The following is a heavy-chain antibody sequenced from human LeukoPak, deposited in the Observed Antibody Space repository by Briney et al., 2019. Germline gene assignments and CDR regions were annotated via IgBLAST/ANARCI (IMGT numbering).Heavy chain of an antibody. CDR3: ASSSPYYDFWSGYYTREFDP. D-gene: IGHD3-3*01. Sequence: PGGSLRLSCAASGFTFSSYSMNWVRQAPGKGLEWVSSISSSSSYIYYADSVKGRFTISRDNAKNSLYLQTNSLRAEDTAVYYCASSSPYYDFWSGYYTREFDPWGQGTLVTVSS. V-gene: IGHV3-21*01. J-gene: IGHJ5*02. CDR1: GFTFSSYS. CDR2: ISSSSSYI.